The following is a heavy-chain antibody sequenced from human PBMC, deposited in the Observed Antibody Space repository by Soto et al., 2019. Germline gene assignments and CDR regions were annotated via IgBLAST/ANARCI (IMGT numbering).Heavy chain of an antibody. Sequence: QAQLVQSGDEVKKPGASVKVSCKASNYTLSNNAISWVRQAPGQGLEWMGGTSNHNDNTNFAQKFQGRVTMATDTSTNTAYLELRGLRSDDTAVYYCATVRSGGESFRYFYYMDVWGTGTTVTVSS. CDR1: NYTLSNNA. CDR3: ATVRSGGESFRYFYYMDV. D-gene: IGHD4-17*01. J-gene: IGHJ6*03. V-gene: IGHV1-18*01. CDR2: TSNHNDNT.